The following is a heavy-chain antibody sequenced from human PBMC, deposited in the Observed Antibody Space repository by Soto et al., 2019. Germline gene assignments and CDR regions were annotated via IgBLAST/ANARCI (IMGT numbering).Heavy chain of an antibody. D-gene: IGHD2-8*01. Sequence: QVQLVQSGAEVKKPGASVKVSCKTSDYTFTSYGISWVRQAPGQGLEWMGWISAYNGNTNYAQKLQGRLTMTTDTSTSTDYMELRSLRSDDTAVYYCASLGYCTDGVCPYWGQGTLVTVSS. CDR1: DYTFTSYG. CDR3: ASLGYCTDGVCPY. V-gene: IGHV1-18*01. J-gene: IGHJ4*02. CDR2: ISAYNGNT.